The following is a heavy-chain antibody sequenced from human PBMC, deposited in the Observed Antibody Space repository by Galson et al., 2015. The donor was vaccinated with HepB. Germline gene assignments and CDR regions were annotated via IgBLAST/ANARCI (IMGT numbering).Heavy chain of an antibody. J-gene: IGHJ5*02. CDR2: INTDNGDT. Sequence: SVKVSCKASGYTFTTYAIHWVRQAPGQRLEWMGWINTDNGDTKYSQIFQDRVTITRDTSANTAYLEVSSLRSEDTAVYYCATGGLYCTTTSCPTWFDPWGQGTLVTVSS. V-gene: IGHV1-3*04. D-gene: IGHD2-2*01. CDR3: ATGGLYCTTTSCPTWFDP. CDR1: GYTFTTYA.